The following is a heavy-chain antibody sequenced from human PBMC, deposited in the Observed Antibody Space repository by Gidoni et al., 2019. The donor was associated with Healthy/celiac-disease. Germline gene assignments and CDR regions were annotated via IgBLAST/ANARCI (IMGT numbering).Heavy chain of an antibody. CDR2: ISYDGSNK. D-gene: IGHD6-13*01. CDR3: AKEGSSSWYLDY. CDR1: GFPFSSYG. V-gene: IGHV3-30*18. Sequence: QVQLVESGGGVVQPGRSLRHSCAASGFPFSSYGMHGVRQAPGKGLEWVAVISYDGSNKYYADSVKGRFTTSRDNSKNTLYLQMNSLRAEDTAVYYCAKEGSSSWYLDYWGQGTLVTVSS. J-gene: IGHJ4*02.